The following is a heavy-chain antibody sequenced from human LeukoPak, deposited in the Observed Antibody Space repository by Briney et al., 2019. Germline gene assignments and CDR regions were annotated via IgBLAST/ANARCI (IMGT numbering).Heavy chain of an antibody. D-gene: IGHD4-17*01. CDR3: ARVGDYGDYPRGFDY. Sequence: GGSLRLSCAASGFTFSSFAMSWVRQTPGKGLAWVSTINAAGDDTFYADSVKGRFTISRDNAKNSLYLQMNSLRAEDTAVYYCARVGDYGDYPRGFDYWGQGTLVTVSS. CDR2: INAAGDDT. V-gene: IGHV3-23*01. CDR1: GFTFSSFA. J-gene: IGHJ4*02.